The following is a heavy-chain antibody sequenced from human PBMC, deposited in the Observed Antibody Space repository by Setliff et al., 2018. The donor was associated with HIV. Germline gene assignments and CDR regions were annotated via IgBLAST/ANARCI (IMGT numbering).Heavy chain of an antibody. CDR2: IYYSGST. Sequence: SETLSLTCTVSGGSISSYYWSWIRQPPGKGLEWIGSIYYSGSTYYNPSLQSRVTISVDTSKNQSSLKLSSVTAADTAVYYCARQKTVTTYFDYWGQGTLVTVSS. D-gene: IGHD4-17*01. J-gene: IGHJ4*02. CDR1: GGSISSYY. CDR3: ARQKTVTTYFDY. V-gene: IGHV4-59*05.